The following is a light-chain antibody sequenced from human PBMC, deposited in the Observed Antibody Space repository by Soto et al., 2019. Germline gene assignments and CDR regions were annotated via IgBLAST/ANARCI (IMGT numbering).Light chain of an antibody. V-gene: IGLV2-18*02. CDR1: SSNVGGYNR. CDR3: TSYATVSAYV. J-gene: IGLJ1*01. Sequence: QSALTQPPSVSGSPGQSVTISCTGTSSNVGGYNRVSWYQQPPGKAPKLLIYDVSNRPSGGSTRFSGSKSGSTASLTISGLHAEDEADYYCTSYATVSAYVFGPGTKLTVL. CDR2: DVS.